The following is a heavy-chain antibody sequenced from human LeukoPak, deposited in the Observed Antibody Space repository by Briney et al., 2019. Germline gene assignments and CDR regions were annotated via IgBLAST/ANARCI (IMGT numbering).Heavy chain of an antibody. Sequence: ASVKVSCKASGYTFTSYGISWVRQAPGQGLEWMGWISAYNGNTNYAQKLQGRVTMTTDTSTSTAYMELRSLRSDDTAAYYCARVLNRRGGYAPKDWGQGTLVTVSS. CDR2: ISAYNGNT. D-gene: IGHD5-12*01. J-gene: IGHJ4*02. V-gene: IGHV1-18*01. CDR1: GYTFTSYG. CDR3: ARVLNRRGGYAPKD.